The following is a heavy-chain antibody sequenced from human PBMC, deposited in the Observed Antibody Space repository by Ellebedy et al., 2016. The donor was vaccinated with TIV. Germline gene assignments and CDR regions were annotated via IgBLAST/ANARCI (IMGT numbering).Heavy chain of an antibody. Sequence: GESLKISXAASGFTFSNYWMHWVRQAPGKGLVRVSRIKSDGSGTTYADSVKGRFTISRDNAKNTMYLQMNSLRAEDTAVYYCAREAVWGSMDVWGQGTTVIVSS. CDR1: GFTFSNYW. J-gene: IGHJ6*02. V-gene: IGHV3-74*01. CDR2: IKSDGSGT. D-gene: IGHD3-16*01. CDR3: AREAVWGSMDV.